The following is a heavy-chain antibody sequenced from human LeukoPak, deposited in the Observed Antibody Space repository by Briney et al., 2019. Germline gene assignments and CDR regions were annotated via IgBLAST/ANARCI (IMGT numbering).Heavy chain of an antibody. CDR2: IDPSGGST. CDR1: GYSFTSYY. Sequence: ASVKVSCKASGYSFTSYYMQWLRQAPGQGLEWMGIIDPSGGSTGYAPKFQGRVIMTRDTSTSTDYMDLSSLRSEDTAVYYCARDSSGSYDHWGQGTLVTVYS. CDR3: ARDSSGSYDH. J-gene: IGHJ1*01. V-gene: IGHV1-46*01. D-gene: IGHD1-26*01.